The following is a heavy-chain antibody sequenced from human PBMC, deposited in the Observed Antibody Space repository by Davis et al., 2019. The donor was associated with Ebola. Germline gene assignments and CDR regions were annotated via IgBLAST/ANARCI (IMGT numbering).Heavy chain of an antibody. J-gene: IGHJ6*02. CDR2: IYWNSDRI. V-gene: IGHV3-9*01. Sequence: PGGSLRLSCVASGFIFSDYNMNWVRQTPGKGLEWVAGIYWNSDRIDYSDSVRGRFTVSRDSAKHSLFLQMNSLRPEDTALYYCGKDLSPGGMDVWGPGTTVIVSS. CDR3: GKDLSPGGMDV. D-gene: IGHD3-16*02. CDR1: GFIFSDYN.